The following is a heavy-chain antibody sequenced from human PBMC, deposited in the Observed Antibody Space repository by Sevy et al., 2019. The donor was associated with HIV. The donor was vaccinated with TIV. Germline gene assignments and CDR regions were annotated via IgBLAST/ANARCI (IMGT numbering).Heavy chain of an antibody. J-gene: IGHJ6*02. CDR1: GFTFKDYG. D-gene: IGHD4-17*01. CDR2: IRYDGSTK. Sequence: GGSLRLSCAASGFTFKDYGMHWVRQAPGKGLEWVTFIRYDGSTKYYADSVKGRFTISRDNSKNTLYLQMNSLRVEDTAMYYCAKGPQPMVTTSYGMVVWGQGTKVTVSS. CDR3: AKGPQPMVTTSYGMVV. V-gene: IGHV3-30*02.